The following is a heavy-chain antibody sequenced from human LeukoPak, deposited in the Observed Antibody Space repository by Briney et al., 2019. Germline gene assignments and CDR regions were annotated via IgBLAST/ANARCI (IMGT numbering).Heavy chain of an antibody. D-gene: IGHD4-23*01. Sequence: SETLSLTCTVSGDSISSSSYYWGWIRQPPGKELEWIGSIYYSGSTYYNPSLNSRVTISVDTSKNQFSLKLSSVTTADTAVYYCARDYLGGNPDAFDIWGQGTMVTVSS. J-gene: IGHJ3*02. CDR3: ARDYLGGNPDAFDI. CDR2: IYYSGST. V-gene: IGHV4-39*07. CDR1: GDSISSSSYY.